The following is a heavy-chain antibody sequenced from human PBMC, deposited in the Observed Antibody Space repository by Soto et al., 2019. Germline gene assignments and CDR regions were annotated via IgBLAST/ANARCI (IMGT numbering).Heavy chain of an antibody. CDR2: IIPIFGTA. CDR1: GVTFSSYA. CDR3: ARDTISTSVNWFDP. D-gene: IGHD2-2*01. V-gene: IGHV1-69*13. J-gene: IGHJ5*02. Sequence: SVKVSCKASGVTFSSYAISWVRQAPGQGLEWMGGIIPIFGTANYAQKFQGRVTITADESTSTAYMELSSLRSEDTAVYYCARDTISTSVNWFDPWGQGTLVTVSS.